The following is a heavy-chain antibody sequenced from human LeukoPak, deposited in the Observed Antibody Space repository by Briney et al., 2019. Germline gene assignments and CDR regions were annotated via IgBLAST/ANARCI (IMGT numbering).Heavy chain of an antibody. CDR1: GYTFTSYH. D-gene: IGHD6-19*01. CDR2: INPSGSST. J-gene: IGHJ4*02. V-gene: IGHV1-46*01. Sequence: ASVKVSCKASGYTFTSYHIHWVRQAPGQGLEWMGIINPSGSSTSYAQKFQGRVTLTRDMSTSTVYMELSSLGSEDTAVYYCARRKGVVMAGLGYWGQGTRVTVSS. CDR3: ARRKGVVMAGLGY.